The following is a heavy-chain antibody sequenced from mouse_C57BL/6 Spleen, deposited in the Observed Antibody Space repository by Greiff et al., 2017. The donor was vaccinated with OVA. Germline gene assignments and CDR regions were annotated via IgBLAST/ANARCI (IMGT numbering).Heavy chain of an antibody. D-gene: IGHD1-1*01. J-gene: IGHJ4*01. Sequence: QVQLQQPGAELVMPGASVKLSCKASGYTFTSYWMHWVKPRPGQGLEWIGEFDPSDSYTTYNQKFKGKSTLTVDKSSSTAYMQLSSLTSEDSAVYYCARSHYYGSSLYAMDYWGQGTSVTVSS. CDR2: FDPSDSYT. CDR3: ARSHYYGSSLYAMDY. V-gene: IGHV1-69*01. CDR1: GYTFTSYW.